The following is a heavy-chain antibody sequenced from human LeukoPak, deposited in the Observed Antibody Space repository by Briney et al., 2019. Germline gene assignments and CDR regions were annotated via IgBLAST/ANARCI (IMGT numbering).Heavy chain of an antibody. CDR3: ARGSKGRMVKTFDY. D-gene: IGHD2-21*01. V-gene: IGHV4-34*01. J-gene: IGHJ4*02. Sequence: SETLSLTCTVSGDSLSSFYWSWIRQPAGKGLEWIGEINHSGSTNYNPSLKSRVTISVDTSKNQFSLKLSSVTAADTAVYYCARGSKGRMVKTFDYWGQGTLVTVSS. CDR2: INHSGST. CDR1: GDSLSSFY.